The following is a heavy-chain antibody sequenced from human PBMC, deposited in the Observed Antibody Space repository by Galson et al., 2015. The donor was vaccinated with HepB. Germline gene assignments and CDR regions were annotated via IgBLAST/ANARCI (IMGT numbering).Heavy chain of an antibody. CDR2: IHYSGSP. V-gene: IGHV4-31*03. Sequence: TLSLTCTVSGGSISSSNYYWSWIRQHPGKGLEWIGYIHYSGSPDYNPSLESRVTISVDTSKNQFSLKLSSVTAADTAVYYCARAGVSGTTSYWYFELWGTGTLVTVSS. CDR3: ARAGVSGTTSYWYFEL. D-gene: IGHD1-7*01. CDR1: GGSISSSNYY. J-gene: IGHJ2*01.